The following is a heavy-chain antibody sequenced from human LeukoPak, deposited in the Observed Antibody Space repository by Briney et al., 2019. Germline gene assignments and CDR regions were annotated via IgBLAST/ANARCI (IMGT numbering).Heavy chain of an antibody. V-gene: IGHV1-69*05. CDR1: AGTFSSYA. CDR3: ARGKWGPDYGDYLSDFRPLYFDY. CDR2: IIPIFGTA. Sequence: SVKVSCKASAGTFSSYAISWVRDAPGQGREWVGGIIPIFGTANSTHKFSGRVTITTDESTSTAYMELSRLRSEDTAVYYCARGKWGPDYGDYLSDFRPLYFDYWGQGTLVTVSS. J-gene: IGHJ4*02. D-gene: IGHD4-17*01.